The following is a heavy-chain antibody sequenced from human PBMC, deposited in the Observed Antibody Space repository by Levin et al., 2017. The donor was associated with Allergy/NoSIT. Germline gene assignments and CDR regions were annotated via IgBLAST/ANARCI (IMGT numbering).Heavy chain of an antibody. V-gene: IGHV4-59*01. CDR1: DVSISNYY. Sequence: SETLSLTCTFSDVSISNYYWNWIRQPPGKGLEWIGYIYYTGITNYNPSLKSRVTISLDTSKNQFSLKLSSVTAADTAVYYCAATPWGRFDPWGQGTLVTVSS. J-gene: IGHJ5*02. CDR3: AATPWGRFDP. CDR2: IYYTGIT. D-gene: IGHD3-16*01.